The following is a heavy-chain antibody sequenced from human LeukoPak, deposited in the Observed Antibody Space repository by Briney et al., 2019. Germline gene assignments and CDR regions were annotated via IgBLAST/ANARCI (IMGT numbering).Heavy chain of an antibody. CDR3: ARAGTSSYGMDV. J-gene: IGHJ6*02. CDR1: GFTFSDYS. Sequence: PGGSLRLSCAASGFTFSDYSMNWVRQAPGKGLEWVSYIGANSAIYYADSVKGRFTISRDNAKNSLYLQMNSLRAEDTAVYYCARAGTSSYGMDVWGQGTTVTVSS. V-gene: IGHV3-69-1*01. D-gene: IGHD1-1*01. CDR2: IGANSAI.